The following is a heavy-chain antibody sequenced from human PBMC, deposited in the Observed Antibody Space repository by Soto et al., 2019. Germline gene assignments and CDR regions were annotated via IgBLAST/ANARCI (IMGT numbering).Heavy chain of an antibody. CDR2: IKSKSAGGTT. CDR1: GFTFSNAW. V-gene: IGHV3-15*01. J-gene: IGHJ4*02. CDR3: ARGHRSSGKIFDS. Sequence: EVQLVESGGGLVKPGGSVRLSCAASGFTFSNAWMSWVRQAPGKGLEWVGRIKSKSAGGTTEYDAPVKDRFTISRDDSKNTLYLQMNSLKIDDTAVYYCARGHRSSGKIFDSWGQGTLVTVSS. D-gene: IGHD3-22*01.